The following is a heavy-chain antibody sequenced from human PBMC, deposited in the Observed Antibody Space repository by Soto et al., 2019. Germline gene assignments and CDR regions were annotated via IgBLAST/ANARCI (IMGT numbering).Heavy chain of an antibody. D-gene: IGHD1-26*01. CDR1: GFTFSIYV. V-gene: IGHV3-23*01. CDR2: ISASGTGT. CDR3: AKRRGQVGASIDY. J-gene: IGHJ4*02. Sequence: EVQLLESGGGLVQPGGSLRLSCAASGFTFSIYVMSWVRQAPGKGLEWVSAISASGTGTYYADSVKGRFTISRDSSENTLSLQMDSLRAEDTAVYYCAKRRGQVGASIDYWGQGTLVTVSS.